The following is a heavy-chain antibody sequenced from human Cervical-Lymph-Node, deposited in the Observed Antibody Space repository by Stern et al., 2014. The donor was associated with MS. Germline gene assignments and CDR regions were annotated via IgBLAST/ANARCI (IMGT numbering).Heavy chain of an antibody. J-gene: IGHJ4*02. CDR2: MYYNGGP. V-gene: IGHV4-39*01. D-gene: IGHD3-16*01. Sequence: QVQLQESGPGLVKPSETLSLTCSVSVGSISSGSYFWGWIRQPPGKGLEWIGSMYYNGGPHYNPSLQSRVTISLDRSKDILSLTLSSLTAADTAVYYCVRHDMRGEKDFDYWGQGILVTVSS. CDR1: VGSISSGSYF. CDR3: VRHDMRGEKDFDY.